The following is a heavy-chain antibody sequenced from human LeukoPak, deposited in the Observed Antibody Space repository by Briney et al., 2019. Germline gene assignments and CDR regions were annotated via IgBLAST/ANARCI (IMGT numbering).Heavy chain of an antibody. CDR3: TALAGAEVTNWFDP. CDR2: IYYSGST. D-gene: IGHD1-26*01. V-gene: IGHV4-31*03. J-gene: IGHJ5*02. CDR1: GGSISSGGYY. Sequence: SETLSLTCTVSGGSISSGGYYWSWIRQHPGKGLEWIGHIYYSGSTYYNLSLKSRVTISVDTSKNQFSLKLSSVTAADTAVYYCTALAGAEVTNWFDPWGQGTLVTVSS.